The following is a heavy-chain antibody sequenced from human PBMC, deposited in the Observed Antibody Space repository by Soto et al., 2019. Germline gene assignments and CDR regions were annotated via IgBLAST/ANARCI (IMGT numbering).Heavy chain of an antibody. V-gene: IGHV4-39*01. J-gene: IGHJ4*02. CDR3: ARHNRIVPTWAYFDY. Sequence: QLQLQESGPGLVKPSETLSLTCTVSGGSISSSSYYWRWIRQPPGKGLEWIGSIYYSGSTYYNPSLKSRVTISVDTSKNQFSLKLSSVTAADTAVYYCARHNRIVPTWAYFDYWGQGTLVTVSS. CDR2: IYYSGST. CDR1: GGSISSSSYY. D-gene: IGHD2-8*01.